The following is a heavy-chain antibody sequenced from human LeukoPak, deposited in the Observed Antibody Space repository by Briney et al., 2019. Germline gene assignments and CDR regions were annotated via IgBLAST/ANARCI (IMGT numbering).Heavy chain of an antibody. CDR2: ISYDGNYK. Sequence: LPGRSLRLSCAASGFTLSTYAMHSVRQVPGKGLEWLTLISYDGNYKYYADSVKGRFTISRDNYANTLYLQMNRLRPEDTAVFYCATGCEVGGVIRPLDYWGQGTLVTVSS. CDR1: GFTLSTYA. V-gene: IGHV3-30-3*01. J-gene: IGHJ4*02. D-gene: IGHD3-10*01. CDR3: ATGCEVGGVIRPLDY.